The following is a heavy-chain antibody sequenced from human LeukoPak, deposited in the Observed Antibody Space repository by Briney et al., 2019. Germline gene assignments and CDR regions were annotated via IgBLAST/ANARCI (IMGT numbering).Heavy chain of an antibody. CDR1: GFTFSSYG. D-gene: IGHD2-8*01. J-gene: IGHJ4*02. CDR2: IRYDGSNK. V-gene: IGHV3-30*02. CDR3: ARGRTKGIDY. Sequence: QSGGSLRLSCAASGFTFSSYGMHWVRQAPGKGLEWVAFIRYDGSNKYYADSVKGRFTISRDNSKNSLYLQMNSLRAEDTALYYCARGRTKGIDYWGQGNLVTVSS.